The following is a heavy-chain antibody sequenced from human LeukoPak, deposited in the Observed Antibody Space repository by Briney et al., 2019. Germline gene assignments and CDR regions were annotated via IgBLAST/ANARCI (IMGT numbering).Heavy chain of an antibody. J-gene: IGHJ4*02. Sequence: ASVKVSCKASGYTFTSYGISWVRQAPGQGLEWMGWINPNGGGTNYAQKFQGRITITRDTSVSTAYMELSRLRSDDTAVYYCARDWGSLTGDVGGVDYWGQGTPVIVSS. D-gene: IGHD7-27*01. V-gene: IGHV1-2*02. CDR2: INPNGGGT. CDR1: GYTFTSYG. CDR3: ARDWGSLTGDVGGVDY.